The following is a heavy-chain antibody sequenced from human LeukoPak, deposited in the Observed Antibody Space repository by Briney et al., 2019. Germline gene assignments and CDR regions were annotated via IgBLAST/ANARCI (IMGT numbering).Heavy chain of an antibody. CDR3: ARHQGSAVFNY. D-gene: IGHD5/OR15-5a*01. V-gene: IGHV4-59*08. Sequence: PSETLSLTCTLSGDSIDPYSWSWIRQPPGKRLEWIGYISHIGTIKYNTSLMSRVSMGLDKPNNEFSLSLRSVTATDTALYFCARHQGSAVFNYWGRGVPVIVSS. CDR1: GDSIDPYS. J-gene: IGHJ1*01. CDR2: ISHIGTI.